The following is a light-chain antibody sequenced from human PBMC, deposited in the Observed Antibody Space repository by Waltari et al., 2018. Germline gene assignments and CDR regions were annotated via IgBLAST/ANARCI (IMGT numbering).Light chain of an antibody. Sequence: QSALTQPASVSGSPGQSITISFSGISSDVGGYNFVSWYQQHPGKAPKLLIFDVSNRPSGVSNRFSGSKSGNTASLTISGLQPEDEADYYCSSYRRSSTYVLLGGGTKLTVL. V-gene: IGLV2-14*03. CDR3: SSYRRSSTYVL. CDR2: DVS. J-gene: IGLJ2*01. CDR1: SSDVGGYNF.